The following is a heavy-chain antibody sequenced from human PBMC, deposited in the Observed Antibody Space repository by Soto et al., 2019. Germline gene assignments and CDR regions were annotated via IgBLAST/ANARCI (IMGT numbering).Heavy chain of an antibody. CDR2: ISGNSRYI. D-gene: IGHD4-17*01. CDR3: ARDRGDYEALVPYYFDH. V-gene: IGHV3-21*02. CDR1: GFTFSSFS. J-gene: IGHJ4*02. Sequence: EVQLVESGGGLVKPGGSLRLSCAASGFTFSSFSMNWVRQAPGKGLEWVSSISGNSRYIYYADSQKGRFTVSRDNDKNSLYLQMNSLTAEDTAVYYCARDRGDYEALVPYYFDHWGQGTLVTVSS.